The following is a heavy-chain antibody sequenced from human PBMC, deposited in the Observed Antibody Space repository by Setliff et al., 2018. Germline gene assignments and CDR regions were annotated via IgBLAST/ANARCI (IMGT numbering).Heavy chain of an antibody. V-gene: IGHV4-61*02. Sequence: PSETLSLTCALSGGSISSGSYHWSWIRQPAGQGLEWVGRLHTSGSTNYNPSLKGRVTISVDTSRNQFSLKLDSLTAADTAVYFCARGRMRGSCSGPSCTYDPVDIWGQGTPVTVSS. CDR2: LHTSGST. D-gene: IGHD2-2*01. CDR3: ARGRMRGSCSGPSCTYDPVDI. J-gene: IGHJ3*02. CDR1: GGSISSGSYH.